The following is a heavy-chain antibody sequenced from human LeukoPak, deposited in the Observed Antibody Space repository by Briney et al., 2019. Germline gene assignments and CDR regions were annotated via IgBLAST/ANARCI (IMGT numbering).Heavy chain of an antibody. D-gene: IGHD5-12*01. CDR1: GFPFASYA. CDR3: AKGGYDYVEVGYFDY. J-gene: IGHJ4*02. CDR2: IIGSVAST. V-gene: IGHV3-23*01. Sequence: GGSLRLSCAASGFPFASYAMSWVRQTPGKGLEWVSHIIGSVASTYYADSMKGRFTISRDNTKDTLYLQMNSLRADDTAVYFCAKGGYDYVEVGYFDYWGQGTVVTVSS.